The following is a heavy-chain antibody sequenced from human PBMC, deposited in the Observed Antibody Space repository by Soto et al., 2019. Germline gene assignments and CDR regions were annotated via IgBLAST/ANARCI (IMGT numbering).Heavy chain of an antibody. CDR3: ARPSSEWYPDV. CDR2: IDHSDSYT. CDR1: GYIFPSYW. J-gene: IGHJ6*02. D-gene: IGHD2-8*01. V-gene: IGHV5-10-1*01. Sequence: GESLQISCKGSGYIFPSYWIRWVRQMPGKGLEWMGRIDHSDSYTNYSPSFQGHVTISADKSISTAYLQWSSLKASDTAMYYCARPSSEWYPDVWGQGTTVTVSS.